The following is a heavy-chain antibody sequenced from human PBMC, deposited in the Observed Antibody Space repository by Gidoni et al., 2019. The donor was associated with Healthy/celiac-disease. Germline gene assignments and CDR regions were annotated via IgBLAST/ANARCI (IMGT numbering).Heavy chain of an antibody. CDR2: IYYSGST. V-gene: IGHV4-59*01. D-gene: IGHD6-13*01. Sequence: QVQLQESGPGLVKPSETLSLTCTVAGGSISSYYWSWIRQPPGKGLEWFGYIYYSGSTNYNPSLKSRVTISVDTSKTQFSLKLSSVTAADTAVYYCARAYGGYSSSWYKKGWFDPWGQGTLVTVSS. CDR3: ARAYGGYSSSWYKKGWFDP. J-gene: IGHJ5*02. CDR1: GGSISSYY.